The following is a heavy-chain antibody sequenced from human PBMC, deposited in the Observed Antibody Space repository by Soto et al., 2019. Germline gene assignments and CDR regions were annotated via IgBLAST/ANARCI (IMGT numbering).Heavy chain of an antibody. CDR1: GFTFSSYG. D-gene: IGHD6-6*01. Sequence: VGSLRLSCAASGFTFSSYGMHWVRQAPGKGLEWVAVIWYDGSNKYYADSVKGRFTISRDNSKNTLYLQMNSLRAEDTAVYYCARESYSSSEKHNWFDPWGQGTLVTVSS. CDR2: IWYDGSNK. V-gene: IGHV3-33*01. J-gene: IGHJ5*02. CDR3: ARESYSSSEKHNWFDP.